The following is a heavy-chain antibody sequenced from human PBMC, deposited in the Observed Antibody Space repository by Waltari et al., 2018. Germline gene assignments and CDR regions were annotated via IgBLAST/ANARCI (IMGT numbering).Heavy chain of an antibody. CDR2: ISPYTENT. CDR1: GYDFTGDG. CDR3: ARGLARGIHPYYYMDV. Sequence: QLVQSGTAVKKPGASVKVSCKTPGYDFTGDGITWVGQAPGQGLEWMGWISPYTENTNNDEKFRGRITVTTDTSTRTAYMELKNLRSDDTAVYYCARGLARGIHPYYYMDVWGQGTTVTVSS. D-gene: IGHD3-10*01. V-gene: IGHV1-18*01. J-gene: IGHJ6*03.